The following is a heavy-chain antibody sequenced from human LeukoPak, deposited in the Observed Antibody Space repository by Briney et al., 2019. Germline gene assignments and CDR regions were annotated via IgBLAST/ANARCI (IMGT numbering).Heavy chain of an antibody. J-gene: IGHJ4*02. Sequence: PGRSLRLSCAASGFTFSSYGMHWVRQAPGKGLEWVAVISYDGSNKYYADSVKGRFTISRDNSKNTLYLQMNSLRAEDTAVYYCAKGWYYYDSSAPFDYWGQGTLVTVSS. CDR1: GFTFSSYG. CDR3: AKGWYYYDSSAPFDY. CDR2: ISYDGSNK. V-gene: IGHV3-30*18. D-gene: IGHD3-22*01.